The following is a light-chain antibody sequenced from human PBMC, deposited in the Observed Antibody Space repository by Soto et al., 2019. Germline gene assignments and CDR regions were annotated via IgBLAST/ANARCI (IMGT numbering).Light chain of an antibody. Sequence: EIVMTQSPATLSVSPGQRATLFCRASQSVRTDLAWYQQRPGQALRLLIYGASTRATGIPARFSGRGSGTDFTLTISSLQSEDFAIYYCQQYNNWPPWTFGQGTKVDIK. CDR3: QQYNNWPPWT. V-gene: IGKV3-15*01. CDR2: GAS. J-gene: IGKJ1*01. CDR1: QSVRTD.